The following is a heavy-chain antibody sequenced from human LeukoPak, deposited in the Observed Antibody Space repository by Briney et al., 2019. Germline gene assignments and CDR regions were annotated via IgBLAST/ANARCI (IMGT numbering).Heavy chain of an antibody. J-gene: IGHJ4*02. CDR1: GYTFTGYF. D-gene: IGHD2-8*01. V-gene: IGHV1-2*02. CDR2: INPNSGGT. CDR3: TRVTYCTNGVCYRYFDY. Sequence: ASVKVSCKASGYTFTGYFMHWVRQAPGQGLEWMGWINPNSGGTNYVQKFQGRVTMTRDTSVSTAYMELSSLTSDDTAVYYCTRVTYCTNGVCYRYFDYWGQGTLVTVSS.